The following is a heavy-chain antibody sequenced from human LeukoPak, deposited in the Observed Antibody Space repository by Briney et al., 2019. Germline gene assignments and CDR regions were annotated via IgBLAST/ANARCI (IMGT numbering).Heavy chain of an antibody. CDR2: INKDGSEK. D-gene: IGHD1-26*01. J-gene: IGHJ4*02. Sequence: GGSLRLSCAASGFTFSSYCRSWVRQAPGKGREWVGTINKDGSEKNYVYSVKGRFTISRDNANNSLYLQMQSLRAEDTAVYYCARSDLWELPSFDYWGQGTLVTVSS. CDR3: ARSDLWELPSFDY. V-gene: IGHV3-7*01. CDR1: GFTFSSYC.